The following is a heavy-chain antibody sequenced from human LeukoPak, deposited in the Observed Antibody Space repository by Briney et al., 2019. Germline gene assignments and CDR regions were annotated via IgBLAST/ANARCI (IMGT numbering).Heavy chain of an antibody. J-gene: IGHJ4*02. Sequence: GGSLRLSCAASGFTFSSYAMHWVRQAPGKGLEWVSVIYSGGSTYYADSVKGRFTISRDNSKNTLYLQMNSLRAEDTAVYYCARRASVRGVPFDYWGQGTLVTVSS. CDR1: GFTFSSYA. CDR2: IYSGGST. CDR3: ARRASVRGVPFDY. D-gene: IGHD3-10*01. V-gene: IGHV3-53*01.